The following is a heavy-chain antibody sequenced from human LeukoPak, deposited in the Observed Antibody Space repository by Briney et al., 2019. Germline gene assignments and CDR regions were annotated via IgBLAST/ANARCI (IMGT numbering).Heavy chain of an antibody. Sequence: GGSLRLSCAASGFTFSSYWMSWVRQAPGKGLEWVANIKQDGSEKYYVDSVKGRLIISRDNAKNSLYLKMNSLRAEDTAVYYCARDRAGVGPDYWGQGTLVTVSS. CDR3: ARDRAGVGPDY. CDR2: IKQDGSEK. D-gene: IGHD1-26*01. V-gene: IGHV3-7*01. CDR1: GFTFSSYW. J-gene: IGHJ4*02.